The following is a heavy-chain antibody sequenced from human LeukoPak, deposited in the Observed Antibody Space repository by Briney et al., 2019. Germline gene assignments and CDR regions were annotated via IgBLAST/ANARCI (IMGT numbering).Heavy chain of an antibody. V-gene: IGHV4-59*05. Sequence: SETLSLTCTVSGGSISSYYWSWIRQPPGKGLEWIGSIYYSGSTYYNPSLKSRVTISVDTSKNQFSLKLSSVTAADTAVYYCAKLYSSGWLPGAFDIWGQGTMVTVSS. CDR2: IYYSGST. CDR3: AKLYSSGWLPGAFDI. CDR1: GGSISSYY. D-gene: IGHD6-19*01. J-gene: IGHJ3*02.